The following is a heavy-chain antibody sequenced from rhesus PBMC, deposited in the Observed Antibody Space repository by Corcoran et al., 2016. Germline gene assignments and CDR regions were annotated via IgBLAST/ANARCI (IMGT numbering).Heavy chain of an antibody. CDR3: ARVPDRGSYYHPFDY. CDR2: ISYDGSKK. V-gene: IGHV3-54*02. CDR1: GFTFSSYG. Sequence: EVQLVESGGGLVQPGGSLRLSCAASGFTFSSYGMHWVRQAPGKGLDGVAVISYDGSKKYYAESVKDRFTIYRDNFKNRLYLQMNNLKLEDTAVYYCARVPDRGSYYHPFDYWGQGVLVTVSS. D-gene: IGHD3-16*01. J-gene: IGHJ4*01.